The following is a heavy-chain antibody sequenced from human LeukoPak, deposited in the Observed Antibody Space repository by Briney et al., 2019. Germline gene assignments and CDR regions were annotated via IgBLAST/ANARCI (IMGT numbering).Heavy chain of an antibody. D-gene: IGHD3-16*01. Sequence: GGSLRLSCAASGFTFSDYYMSWIRQAPGKGLEWVSSISSSSSYIYYADSVKGRFTISRDNAKNSLYLQMNSLRAEDTAVYYCARDWGYYYYGMDVWGQGTTVTVSS. J-gene: IGHJ6*02. CDR2: ISSSSSYI. CDR1: GFTFSDYY. V-gene: IGHV3-11*06. CDR3: ARDWGYYYYGMDV.